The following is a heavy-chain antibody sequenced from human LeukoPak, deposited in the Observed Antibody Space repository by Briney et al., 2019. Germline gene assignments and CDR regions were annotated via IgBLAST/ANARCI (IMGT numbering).Heavy chain of an antibody. CDR1: GYTFTSYY. J-gene: IGHJ4*02. D-gene: IGHD2-15*01. Sequence: ASVKVSCKASGYTFTSYYMHWVRQAPGQGLEWMGIINPSGGSTSYAQKFQGRVTMTRDTSISTAYMELSRLRSDDTAVYYCARDPRYCSGGSCYQFDYWGQGTLVTVSS. CDR3: ARDPRYCSGGSCYQFDY. V-gene: IGHV1-46*01. CDR2: INPSGGST.